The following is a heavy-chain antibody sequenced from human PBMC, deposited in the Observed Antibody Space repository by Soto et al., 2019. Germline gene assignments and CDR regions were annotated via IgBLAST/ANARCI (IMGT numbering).Heavy chain of an antibody. CDR1: GYIFTNFY. CDR3: TRGLASGDY. CDR2: INPNGGST. D-gene: IGHD6-6*01. V-gene: IGHV1-46*03. Sequence: QVQLVQPGAEVKKPGASVKFSCKASGYIFTNFYIHWVRQAPGQGLEWIGIINPNGGSTNYAQNFQGRVTMTRETSTSTVYMDMSSLRSEDKAVYYCTRGLASGDYWGQGTLITVSS. J-gene: IGHJ4*02.